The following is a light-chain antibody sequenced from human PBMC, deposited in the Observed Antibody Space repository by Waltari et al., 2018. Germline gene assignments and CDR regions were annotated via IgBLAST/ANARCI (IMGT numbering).Light chain of an antibody. Sequence: QSVLTQPPSASGTPGQRVIISCSGSSSSIGSNSVNWYKQLPGTAPKLPIYNDNQPPSGVPDRFSGSTSGTSVSLAISGLQSEDEGEYYCATWDNSLNAAVFGGGTKLTVL. CDR3: ATWDNSLNAAV. CDR2: NDN. V-gene: IGLV1-44*01. J-gene: IGLJ3*02. CDR1: SSSIGSNS.